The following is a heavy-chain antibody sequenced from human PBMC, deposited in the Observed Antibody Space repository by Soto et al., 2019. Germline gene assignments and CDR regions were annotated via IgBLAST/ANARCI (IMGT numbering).Heavy chain of an antibody. CDR3: AKGRGSGNHHRFDS. D-gene: IGHD3-10*01. V-gene: IGHV3-23*01. J-gene: IGHJ4*02. CDR2: ISNSGTTI. CDR1: GFIFSGYA. Sequence: EVQLLESGGNLVQPGGSLRLSCAASGFIFSGYAMSWVRQAPGKGLEWLSVISNSGTTIYYADSAKGRFTISRDNSQNTLYLQMDSLRGDDTAVYYCAKGRGSGNHHRFDSWGQGTLVTVSS.